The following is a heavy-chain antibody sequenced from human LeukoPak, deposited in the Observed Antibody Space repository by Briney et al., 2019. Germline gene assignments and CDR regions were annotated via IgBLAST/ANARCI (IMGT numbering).Heavy chain of an antibody. CDR1: GFTFSDYA. V-gene: IGHV3-30-3*01. CDR2: LSYGGTNK. D-gene: IGHD3-3*01. CDR3: ARDRSGYANDAFDF. Sequence: GRSLRLSCAASGFTFSDYAMHWVRQAPGKGLEWVAGLSYGGTNKYYADSVKGRFTISRDNSKNTMFLQMNSLRAEDTAVYHCARDRSGYANDAFDFWGQGTMVTVSS. J-gene: IGHJ3*01.